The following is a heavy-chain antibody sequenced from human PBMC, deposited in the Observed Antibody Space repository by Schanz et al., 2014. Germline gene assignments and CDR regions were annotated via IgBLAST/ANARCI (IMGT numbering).Heavy chain of an antibody. CDR2: ISDYNADT. CDR3: AGATYSSSWYGGSEYFQH. V-gene: IGHV1-18*04. CDR1: GYTFTSYG. Sequence: QVQLVQSGAEVKKPGASVKVSCKASGYTFTSYGISWVRQAPGQGPEWMGWISDYNADTKYAQKVQGRVTMTTDTSTSTPYMELRSLRSDDTAVYYCAGATYSSSWYGGSEYFQHWGQGALVTVSS. D-gene: IGHD6-13*01. J-gene: IGHJ1*01.